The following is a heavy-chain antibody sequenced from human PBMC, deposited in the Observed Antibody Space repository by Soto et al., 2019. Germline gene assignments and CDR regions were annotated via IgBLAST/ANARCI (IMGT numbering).Heavy chain of an antibody. J-gene: IGHJ4*02. Sequence: QPGGSLRLSCAASGFTFSSYAMSWVRQAPGKGLEWVSAISGSGGSTYYADSVKGRFTISRDNSKNTLYLQMNSLRAEDTAVYYCAKGNYYYDSSGSPPDYWGQGTLVTVSS. CDR2: ISGSGGST. D-gene: IGHD3-22*01. CDR1: GFTFSSYA. V-gene: IGHV3-23*01. CDR3: AKGNYYYDSSGSPPDY.